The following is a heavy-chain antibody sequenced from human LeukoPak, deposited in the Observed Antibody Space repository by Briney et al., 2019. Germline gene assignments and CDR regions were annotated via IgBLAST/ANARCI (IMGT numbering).Heavy chain of an antibody. Sequence: SETLSLTCTVSGGSINSGSYYWSWIRQHPGKGLEWIGYIYYSGSAYFNPSLKSRVTISVDTSKNQFSLKLSSVTAADTAVYYCAMNRMGIQLLIDYWGQGTLVTVSS. CDR1: GGSINSGSYY. V-gene: IGHV4-31*03. CDR3: AMNRMGIQLLIDY. CDR2: IYYSGSA. J-gene: IGHJ4*02. D-gene: IGHD5-18*01.